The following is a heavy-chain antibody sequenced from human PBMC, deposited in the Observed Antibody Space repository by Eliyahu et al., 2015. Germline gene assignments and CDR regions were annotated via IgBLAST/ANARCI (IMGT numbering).Heavy chain of an antibody. D-gene: IGHD3/OR15-3a*01. CDR2: IRTKSNNYAA. V-gene: IGHV3-73*02. J-gene: IGHJ3*01. CDR3: TRHAGDWTGAFDF. CDR1: GFTFXDTA. Sequence: EVQLVESGGGLVQPGGSXKLSCXAXGFTFXDTAMHWVRQASGKGLXWVGRIRTKSNNYAAEYAASVKGRFTLSRDDSKDTAYLQMNSLNTEDTAVYYCTRHAGDWTGAFDFWGPGTMVTVSS.